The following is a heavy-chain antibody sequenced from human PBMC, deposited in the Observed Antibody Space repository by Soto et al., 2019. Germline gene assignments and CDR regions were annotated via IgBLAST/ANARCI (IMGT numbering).Heavy chain of an antibody. Sequence: QLHLQESGPGLVKPSETLSLTCTVSGGSISSSSYYWGWIRQPAGKGLEWIGSIYYTGRTYYSPSLKSRVTISVDTSKNQFSLKLSSVTAADTAVVYCARHGVAALHFDYWGQGALVTVSS. J-gene: IGHJ4*02. V-gene: IGHV4-39*01. CDR3: ARHGVAALHFDY. D-gene: IGHD2-15*01. CDR2: IYYTGRT. CDR1: GGSISSSSYY.